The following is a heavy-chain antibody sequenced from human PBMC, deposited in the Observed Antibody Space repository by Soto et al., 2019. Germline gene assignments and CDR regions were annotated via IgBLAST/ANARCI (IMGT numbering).Heavy chain of an antibody. Sequence: QVQLVQSGAEVKKPGASVKVSYKASGYTFTGYYMHWVRQAPGQGLEWMGWINPNSGGTNYAQKFQGWVTMTRDTSISTAYMELSRLRSDDTAVYYCARSVELGGSGWYVYWGQGTLVTVSS. CDR2: INPNSGGT. CDR1: GYTFTGYY. D-gene: IGHD6-19*01. V-gene: IGHV1-2*04. CDR3: ARSVELGGSGWYVY. J-gene: IGHJ4*02.